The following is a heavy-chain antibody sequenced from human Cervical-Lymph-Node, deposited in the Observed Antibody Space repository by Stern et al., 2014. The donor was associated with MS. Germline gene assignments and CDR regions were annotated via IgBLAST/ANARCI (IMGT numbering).Heavy chain of an antibody. CDR2: IHPVDSDT. Sequence: VQLVQSGAEVKKPGESLKISCKGSGYSFTTYWIGWVRQMPGKGLEWRGIIHPVDSDTRYSPSFQGQVTLSVDKSIRTAYLQWSSLKASDTAMYYCARQLSSEELDYWGQGTMVTVSS. V-gene: IGHV5-51*01. CDR1: GYSFTTYW. CDR3: ARQLSSEELDY. D-gene: IGHD6-19*01. J-gene: IGHJ4*02.